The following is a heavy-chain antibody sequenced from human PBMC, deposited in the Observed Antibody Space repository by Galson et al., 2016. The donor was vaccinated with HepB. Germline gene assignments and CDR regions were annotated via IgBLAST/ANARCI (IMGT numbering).Heavy chain of an antibody. J-gene: IGHJ4*02. Sequence: SLRLSCAASGFTFSDHYMDWVRQAPGKGLEWVGRTRNNASSYSTEYAASVKGRFTISRDDSKNSLYLQMNSLKTEDTAVYYCARDSGTYDIDYWGQGTLVTVSS. CDR2: TRNNASSYST. V-gene: IGHV3-72*01. D-gene: IGHD1-26*01. CDR1: GFTFSDHY. CDR3: ARDSGTYDIDY.